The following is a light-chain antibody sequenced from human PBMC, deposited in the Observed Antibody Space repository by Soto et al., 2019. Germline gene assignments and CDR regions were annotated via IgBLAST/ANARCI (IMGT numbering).Light chain of an antibody. CDR3: QQYNHWPLT. J-gene: IGKJ4*01. Sequence: EIVMTQSAATLSVSPGERATLSCRASQSVSSNLAWYQQKPGQAPRLLIFGASTRATDIPARFSGSGFGTEFTLTISSLQSEVFAIYYCQQYNHWPLTFGGGTKVEIK. V-gene: IGKV3-15*01. CDR1: QSVSSN. CDR2: GAS.